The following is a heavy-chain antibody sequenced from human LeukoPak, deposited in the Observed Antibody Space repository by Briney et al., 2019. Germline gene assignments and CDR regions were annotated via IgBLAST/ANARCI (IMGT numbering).Heavy chain of an antibody. V-gene: IGHV4-59*01. CDR1: GGSISSYY. CDR2: IYYSGST. J-gene: IGHJ3*02. CDR3: ARTDLADAFDI. Sequence: SETLSLTCTVSGGSISSYYWSWIRQPPGKGLEWIGNIYYSGSTNYNPSLKSRVTISVDTSKNQFSLKLSSVTAADTAVYYCARTDLADAFDIWGQGTMVTVSS.